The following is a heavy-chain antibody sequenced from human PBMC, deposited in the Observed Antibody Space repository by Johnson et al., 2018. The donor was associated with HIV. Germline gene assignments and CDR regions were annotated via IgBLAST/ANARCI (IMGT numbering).Heavy chain of an antibody. CDR3: ARPIARGASDI. V-gene: IGHV3-74*01. D-gene: IGHD3-10*01. CDR1: GINFGSYW. CDR2: INWNSDSI. Sequence: VQLVESGGGLVQPGGSLRLSCTASGINFGSYWMHWFRQAPGKGLVWVSGINWNSDSIGYVDSVKGRFTISRDNAKNTLYLQMNSLRVEDTAVYYCARPIARGASDIWGQGTMVTVSS. J-gene: IGHJ3*02.